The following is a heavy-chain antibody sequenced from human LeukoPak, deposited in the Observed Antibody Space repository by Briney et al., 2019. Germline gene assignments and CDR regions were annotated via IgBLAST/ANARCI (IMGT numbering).Heavy chain of an antibody. CDR2: ISSNGGST. J-gene: IGHJ4*02. D-gene: IGHD6-6*01. CDR3: AREYSSSSVDY. V-gene: IGHV3-64*01. Sequence: PGGSLRLSCAASGFTFSSYAMHWVRQAPGKGLEYVSGISSNGGSTYYANSVKGRFTITRDNSKNTLYLQMGSLRAEDMAVYYCAREYSSSSVDYWGQGTLVTVSS. CDR1: GFTFSSYA.